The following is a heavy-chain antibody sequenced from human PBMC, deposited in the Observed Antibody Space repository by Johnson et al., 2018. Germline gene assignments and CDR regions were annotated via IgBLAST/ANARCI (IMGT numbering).Heavy chain of an antibody. CDR3: VREQFGRGSKGFDI. Sequence: QLVQSGGGVVQPGRSLRLSCAASGFTFSSYGMPWVRQAPGKGLEGVAVISYDGSNNYYGDSVKGRFTMSRDNSKNTLYLQLNSLSAEDTAVYYCVREQFGRGSKGFDIWGQGTVVTVSS. CDR2: ISYDGSNN. V-gene: IGHV3-30*03. J-gene: IGHJ3*02. D-gene: IGHD3-10*01. CDR1: GFTFSSYG.